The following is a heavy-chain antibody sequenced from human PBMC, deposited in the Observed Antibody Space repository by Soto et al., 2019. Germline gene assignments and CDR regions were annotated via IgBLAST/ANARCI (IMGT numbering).Heavy chain of an antibody. CDR3: ARVPDR. CDR1: GGSISSGGYS. Sequence: QLQLQESGSGLVKPSQTLSLTCAVSGGSISSGGYSWSWIRQPPGKGLEWIGYIYHSGNTYYTPAPXRXXTISVATSKNQFSLTPSSVTAADTAVYYCARVPDRWGQGTLVTVSS. V-gene: IGHV4-30-2*01. J-gene: IGHJ5*02. D-gene: IGHD2-2*01. CDR2: IYHSGNT.